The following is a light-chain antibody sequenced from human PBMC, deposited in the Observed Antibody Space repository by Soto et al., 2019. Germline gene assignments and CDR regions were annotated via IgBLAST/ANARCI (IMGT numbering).Light chain of an antibody. CDR2: EVT. CDR1: SSDIGYYNY. J-gene: IGLJ1*01. CDR3: SSYTSVTARV. V-gene: IGLV2-14*01. Sequence: QSALTQPASVSGSLGQSSTISCSGTSSDIGYYNYVSWYQQHPGKAPRLIIYEVTHRPSGVSNRFSGSKSGNTASLTISGLQAEDEADYFCSSYTSVTARVFGTGTKVTVL.